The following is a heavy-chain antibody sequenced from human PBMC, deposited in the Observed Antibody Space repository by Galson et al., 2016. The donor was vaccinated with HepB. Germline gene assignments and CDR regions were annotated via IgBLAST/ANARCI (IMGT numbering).Heavy chain of an antibody. CDR2: IKEDGSKT. Sequence: SLRLSCAASGFTFSSFWMNWVRQAPGKGLEWVASIKEDGSKTFYVDSVKGRFTMSRDNVEESVSLQMNSLRAEDTAVYYCAKYGDEAGWNFHHWDQGALVTGS. D-gene: IGHD6-19*01. CDR1: GFTFSSFW. J-gene: IGHJ1*01. CDR3: AKYGDEAGWNFHH. V-gene: IGHV3-7*03.